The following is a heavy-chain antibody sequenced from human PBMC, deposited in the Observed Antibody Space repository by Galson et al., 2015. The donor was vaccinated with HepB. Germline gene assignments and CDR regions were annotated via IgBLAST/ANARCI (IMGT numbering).Heavy chain of an antibody. CDR3: ATWLVQLWFFDY. V-gene: IGHV3-23*01. J-gene: IGHJ4*02. CDR2: ISGSGGST. Sequence: SLRLSCAASGYTFSSYAMSWVRQAPGKGLEWVSAISGSGGSTYYADSVKGRFTISRDNSKNTLYLQMNSLRAEDTAVYYCATWLVQLWFFDYWGQGTLVTVSS. CDR1: GYTFSSYA. D-gene: IGHD5-18*01.